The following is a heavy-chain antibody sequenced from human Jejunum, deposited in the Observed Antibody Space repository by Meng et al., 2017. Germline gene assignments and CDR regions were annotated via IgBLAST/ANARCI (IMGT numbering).Heavy chain of an antibody. V-gene: IGHV3-74*01. CDR3: ARDFDSPLGV. CDR1: GFTFSSYW. CDR2: INGDGSST. J-gene: IGHJ6*02. D-gene: IGHD3-22*01. Sequence: GESLKISCAASGFTFSSYWMHWVRQAPGKGLMWVSRINGDGSSTNYADSVKGRFTISRDNAKNTLYLQMNSLRAEDTAVYYCARDFDSPLGVWGQGTTVTVS.